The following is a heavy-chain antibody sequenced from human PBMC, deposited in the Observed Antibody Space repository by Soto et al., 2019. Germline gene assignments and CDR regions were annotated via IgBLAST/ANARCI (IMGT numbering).Heavy chain of an antibody. CDR3: ARAYCSGGSCYSRGDY. J-gene: IGHJ4*02. CDR1: GFTFSSYW. V-gene: IGHV3-74*01. CDR2: IKSDGSST. Sequence: EVQLVESGGGLVQPGGSLRLSCAASGFTFSSYWLPWVRQAPGKGLVWVSRIKSDGSSTSYADSVKGRFTISRDNAKNTLYLQMNSLRAEDTAVYYCARAYCSGGSCYSRGDYWGQGNLVTVSS. D-gene: IGHD2-15*01.